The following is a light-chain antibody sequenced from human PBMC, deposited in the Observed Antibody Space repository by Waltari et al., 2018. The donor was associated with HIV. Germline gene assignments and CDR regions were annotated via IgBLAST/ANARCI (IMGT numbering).Light chain of an antibody. CDR2: EVT. CDR3: SSYTTSSTWV. J-gene: IGLJ3*02. V-gene: IGLV2-18*02. CDR1: SIAVGGFNS. Sequence: QSALTQPPSVSGSCGQSVTISCTGTSIAVGGFNSVSWYQQPPGTAPKLRIYEVTHRPSGVPVRFSGSKSGNTASLTISGLQADDEADYYCSSYTTSSTWVFGGGTKLTVL.